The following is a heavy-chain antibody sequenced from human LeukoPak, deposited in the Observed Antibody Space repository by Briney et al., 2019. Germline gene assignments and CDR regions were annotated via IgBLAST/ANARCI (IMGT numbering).Heavy chain of an antibody. V-gene: IGHV3-53*01. Sequence: GGSLRLFCAASGFTVSSNYMSWVRQAPGKGLEWVSVIYSGGSTYYADSVKGRFTISRDNSKNTLYLQMNSLRAEDTAVYYCASSYDSSQFDYWGQGTLVTVSS. CDR2: IYSGGST. D-gene: IGHD3-22*01. CDR1: GFTVSSNY. J-gene: IGHJ4*02. CDR3: ASSYDSSQFDY.